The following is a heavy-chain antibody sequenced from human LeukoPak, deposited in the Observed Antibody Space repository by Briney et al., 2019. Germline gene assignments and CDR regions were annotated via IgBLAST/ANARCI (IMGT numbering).Heavy chain of an antibody. V-gene: IGHV3-30*18. J-gene: IGHJ4*02. CDR3: AKDEGRVEMGRPYYFDY. D-gene: IGHD1-26*01. CDR1: GFTFSSYG. CDR2: ISYDGSNK. Sequence: SGGPLRLSCAASGFTFSSYGMHWVRQAPGKGLEWVAVISYDGSNKYYADSVKGRFTISRDNSKNTLYLQMNSLRAEDTAAYYCAKDEGRVEMGRPYYFDYWGQGTLVTVSS.